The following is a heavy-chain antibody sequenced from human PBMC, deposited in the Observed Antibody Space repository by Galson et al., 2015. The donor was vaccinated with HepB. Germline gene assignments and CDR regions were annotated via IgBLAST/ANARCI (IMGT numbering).Heavy chain of an antibody. J-gene: IGHJ6*02. D-gene: IGHD5-18*01. CDR3: AKDRRYSSGWALEYYYYGMDV. CDR1: GFTFNNYG. V-gene: IGHV3-30*18. Sequence: SLRLSCAASGFTFNNYGMHWVRQAPGKGLEWVAVISYDGNNKYYADSVKGRLTISRDNSKNTLYLQMDSLRAEDTAVYYCAKDRRYSSGWALEYYYYGMDVWGQGTTVTVSS. CDR2: ISYDGNNK.